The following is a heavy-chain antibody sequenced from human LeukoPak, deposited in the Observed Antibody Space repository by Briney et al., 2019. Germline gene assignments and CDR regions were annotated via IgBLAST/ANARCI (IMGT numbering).Heavy chain of an antibody. CDR2: ISNYNGNT. D-gene: IGHD6-6*01. Sequence: ASVKVSCKASGYTFTNYDINWVRQAPGQGLEWMGWISNYNGNTYYAQKFQGRLLMTTDTSTSTASMELRSLRLDDTAVYYCARVSGFEYTSSPGAYWGQGTLVTVSS. J-gene: IGHJ4*02. CDR3: ARVSGFEYTSSPGAY. V-gene: IGHV1-18*01. CDR1: GYTFTNYD.